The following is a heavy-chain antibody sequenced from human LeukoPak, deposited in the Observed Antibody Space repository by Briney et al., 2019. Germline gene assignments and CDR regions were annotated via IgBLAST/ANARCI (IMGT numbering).Heavy chain of an antibody. CDR1: GYTFTGYY. Sequence: ASVKVSCTASGYTFTGYYMHWVRQAPGQGLEWMGWINPNSGGTNYAQKFQGRVTMTRDTSISTAYMELSRLRSDDTAVYYCAREVDASIAALGVGDDAFDIWGQGTMVTVSS. D-gene: IGHD6-6*01. J-gene: IGHJ3*02. CDR3: AREVDASIAALGVGDDAFDI. V-gene: IGHV1-2*02. CDR2: INPNSGGT.